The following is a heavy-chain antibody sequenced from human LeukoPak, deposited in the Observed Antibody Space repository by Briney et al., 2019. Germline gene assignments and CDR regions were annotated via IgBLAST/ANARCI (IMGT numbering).Heavy chain of an antibody. J-gene: IGHJ6*02. V-gene: IGHV1-69*13. CDR1: GGTFSSYA. D-gene: IGHD3-22*01. CDR3: ARSLRSTMIVVVRPTYYYYGMDV. Sequence: SVKVSCKASGGTFSSYAISWVRQAPGQGLEWMGGIIPIFGTANYAQKFQGRVTITADESTSTAYMELSSLRSEDTAVYYCARSLRSTMIVVVRPTYYYYGMDVWGQGTTVTVSS. CDR2: IIPIFGTA.